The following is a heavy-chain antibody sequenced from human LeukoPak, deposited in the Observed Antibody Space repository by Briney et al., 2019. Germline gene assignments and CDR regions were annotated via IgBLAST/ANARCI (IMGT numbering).Heavy chain of an antibody. CDR3: ARSRRVVVPSSLNAADDYYYYMDV. D-gene: IGHD2-21*02. CDR2: INTNTGNP. V-gene: IGHV7-4-1*02. J-gene: IGHJ6*03. CDR1: GYTFTYYG. Sequence: ASVKVSCKASGYTFTYYGLNWVRQAPGQGLECLGWINTNTGNPTYAQGFTGRYVFSFDTSVSTAYLQMTSLTAEDPAIYYCARSRRVVVPSSLNAADDYYYYMDVWGKGTTVTVSS.